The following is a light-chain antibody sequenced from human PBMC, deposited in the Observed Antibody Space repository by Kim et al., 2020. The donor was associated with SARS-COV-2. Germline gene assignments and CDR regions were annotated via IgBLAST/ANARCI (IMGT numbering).Light chain of an antibody. CDR3: QAWDRTTVV. V-gene: IGLV3-1*01. Sequence: SYELTQPPSVSVSPGQTASITCSGDKLGDKYACWYQQKPGQSPVLVIYQDSKRPSGIPERFSGSNSGNTATLTISGTQAMDEADYYCQAWDRTTVVFGGWTQLTVL. CDR1: KLGDKY. J-gene: IGLJ2*01. CDR2: QDS.